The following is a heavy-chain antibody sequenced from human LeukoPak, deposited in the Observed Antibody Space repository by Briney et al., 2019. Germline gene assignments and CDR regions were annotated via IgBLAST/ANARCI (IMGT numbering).Heavy chain of an antibody. V-gene: IGHV3-43*01. CDR2: ISWDGGST. J-gene: IGHJ4*02. D-gene: IGHD2-21*01. CDR3: AKATTRKVVVIAIFDC. Sequence: GGSLRLSCAASGFTFDDYTMHWVRQAPGKGLEWVSLISWDGGSTYYADSVKGRFTISRDNSKNSLYLQMNSLRTEDTALYYCAKATTRKVVVIAIFDCWGQGTLVTVSS. CDR1: GFTFDDYT.